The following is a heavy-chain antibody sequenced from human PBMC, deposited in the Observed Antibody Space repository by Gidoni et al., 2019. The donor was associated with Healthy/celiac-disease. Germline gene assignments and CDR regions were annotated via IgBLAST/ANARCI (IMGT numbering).Heavy chain of an antibody. Sequence: EVQLVESGGGLVQPGGSLRLSCAASGFTVSSNYMSWVRQAPGKGLEWVSVIYSGGSTYYADSVKGRFTISRDNSKNTLYLQMNSLRAEDTAVYYCARQPLWFGGGRLGYMDVWGKGTTVTVSS. V-gene: IGHV3-66*04. D-gene: IGHD3-10*01. J-gene: IGHJ6*03. CDR2: IYSGGST. CDR3: ARQPLWFGGGRLGYMDV. CDR1: GFTVSSNY.